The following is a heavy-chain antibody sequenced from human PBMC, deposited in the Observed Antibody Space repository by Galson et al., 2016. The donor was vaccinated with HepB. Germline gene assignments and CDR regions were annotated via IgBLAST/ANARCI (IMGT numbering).Heavy chain of an antibody. CDR1: RSPFSRYS. D-gene: IGHD3-10*01. J-gene: IGHJ6*03. Sequence: SLRLSCAASRSPFSRYSMNWVRQAPGKGLEWVSFISSCSSYIFYADSVKGRFTISRDNAKNSLYLQMNSLRAEDTAVYYCARKRAHLYGSGSNPYYYYMDVWGKGTAVTVSS. CDR2: ISSCSSYI. CDR3: ARKRAHLYGSGSNPYYYYMDV. V-gene: IGHV3-21*04.